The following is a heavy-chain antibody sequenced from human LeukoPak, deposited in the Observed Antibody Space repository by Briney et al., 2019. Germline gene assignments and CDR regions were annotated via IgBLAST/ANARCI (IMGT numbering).Heavy chain of an antibody. CDR3: ARAVGATTFVEYNWFDP. Sequence: ASVKVSCKASGYTFTSYYMHWVRQAPGQGLEWMGIINPSGGSTSYAQKFQGRVTMTRDMSTSTVYMELSSLRSEDTAVYYCARAVGATTFVEYNWFDPWGQGTLVTVSS. CDR1: GYTFTSYY. J-gene: IGHJ5*02. CDR2: INPSGGST. V-gene: IGHV1-46*01. D-gene: IGHD1-26*01.